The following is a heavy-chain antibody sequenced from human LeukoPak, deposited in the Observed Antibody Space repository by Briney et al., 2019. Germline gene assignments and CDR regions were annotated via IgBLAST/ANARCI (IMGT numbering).Heavy chain of an antibody. CDR1: GFTLSNYW. D-gene: IGHD3-16*01. V-gene: IGHV3-74*01. CDR2: NNNDGNLKTDGRDT. J-gene: IGHJ2*01. CDR3: VRDGGTDTHDRYFDL. Sequence: GGSLRLSCAASGFTLSNYWMIHWVRQVPGEGLQWVSRNNNDGNLKTDGRDTGYADSVKGRFTISTDNAKNTLYLQMNSLRAVDTAVSYCVRDGGTDTHDRYFDLSGRGTQVTVSS.